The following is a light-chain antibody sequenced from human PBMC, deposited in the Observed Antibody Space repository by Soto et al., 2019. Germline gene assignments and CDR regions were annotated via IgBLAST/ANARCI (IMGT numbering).Light chain of an antibody. CDR3: QQTKSWGK. CDR2: AAS. Sequence: DIQMTQSPSSLSASVGDRVTITCRARPAPSTWLAWYQHKPRKAPKLLIYAASTLQSGVPSRVRGSGSGTDFTLTTSSRQREDFTTYYCQQTKSWGKFGQGTNAYIK. V-gene: IGKV1-12*01. CDR1: PAPSTW. J-gene: IGKJ1*01.